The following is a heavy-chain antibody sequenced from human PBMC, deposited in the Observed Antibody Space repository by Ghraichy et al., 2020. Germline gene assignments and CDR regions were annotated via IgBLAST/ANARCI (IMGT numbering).Heavy chain of an antibody. Sequence: GGSLRLSCVASGFTISSYVMRWVRQAPGKGLEWVSTITDTGTTKYADSVKGRFSVSRDGSKNTLYLQMNSLVVGDTAIYYCAEDRSGNRLGDSWGQGTLVIVSS. CDR3: AEDRSGNRLGDS. J-gene: IGHJ4*02. CDR1: GFTISSYV. D-gene: IGHD1-26*01. CDR2: ITDTGTT. V-gene: IGHV3-23*01.